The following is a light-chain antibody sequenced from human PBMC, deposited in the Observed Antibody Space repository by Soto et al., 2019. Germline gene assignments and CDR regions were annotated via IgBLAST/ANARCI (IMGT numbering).Light chain of an antibody. J-gene: IGKJ1*01. CDR2: EAS. CDR3: QKSYSSSWT. CDR1: QPISRY. Sequence: IQLTQSPCYRVAPVGGSVQITCRASQPISRYLNWYQQKPGKAPKLLIYEASTLQSGVPSRFSGSGSGTDFTLTISSLQPEDFATYSCQKSYSSSWTCGQGNKVDIK. V-gene: IGKV1-39*01.